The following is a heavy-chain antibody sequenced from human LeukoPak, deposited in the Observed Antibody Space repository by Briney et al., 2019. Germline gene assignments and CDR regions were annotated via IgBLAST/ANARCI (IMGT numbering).Heavy chain of an antibody. J-gene: IGHJ4*02. CDR1: GGSISNYY. Sequence: KPSETLSLTCTVSGGSISNYYWSWIRQFPGKGLEWIGYIYYSGSTNYNPSLKSRVTISVDTSKNQFSLKLSSVTAADTAVYYCARPQGDGPLSFDYWGQGTLVTVSS. V-gene: IGHV4-59*08. CDR3: ARPQGDGPLSFDY. D-gene: IGHD2/OR15-2a*01. CDR2: IYYSGST.